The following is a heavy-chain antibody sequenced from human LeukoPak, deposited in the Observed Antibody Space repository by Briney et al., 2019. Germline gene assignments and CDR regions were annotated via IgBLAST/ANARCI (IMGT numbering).Heavy chain of an antibody. CDR1: GFTFDDYA. Sequence: LRLSCAASGFTFDDYAMHWIRQPPGKGLEWIGYIYHSGSTYYNPSLKSRVTISVDRSKNQFSLKLSSVTAADTAVYYCASRGQQNSNWFDPWGQGTLVTVSS. V-gene: IGHV4-30-2*01. J-gene: IGHJ5*02. D-gene: IGHD6-13*01. CDR3: ASRGQQNSNWFDP. CDR2: IYHSGST.